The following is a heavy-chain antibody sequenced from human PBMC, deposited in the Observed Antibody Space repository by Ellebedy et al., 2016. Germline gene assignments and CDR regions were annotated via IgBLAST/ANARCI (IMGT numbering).Heavy chain of an antibody. CDR1: GFTFNSHY. J-gene: IGHJ4*02. D-gene: IGHD2-2*01. CDR3: AKDRTGCWSFDY. CDR2: MSSDGSDK. Sequence: GESLKISCAASGFTFNSHYMHWVRQAPGKGLEWVAIMSSDGSDKRYADSARGRFTISRDNSKNTMYLQMNSLRSEDTALYYCAKDRTGCWSFDYWGQGTLVTVSS. V-gene: IGHV3-30*18.